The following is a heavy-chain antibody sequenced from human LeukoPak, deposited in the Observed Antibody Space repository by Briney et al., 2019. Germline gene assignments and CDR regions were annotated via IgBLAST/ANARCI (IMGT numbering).Heavy chain of an antibody. CDR2: INHSGST. Sequence: PSETLSLTCAVYGGSFSGYYWSWIRQPPGKGLGWIGEINHSGSTNYNPSLKSRVTISVDTSKNQFSLKLSSVTAADTAVYYCARVGLRFQYYFDYWGQGTLVTVSS. J-gene: IGHJ4*02. V-gene: IGHV4-34*01. CDR1: GGSFSGYY. CDR3: ARVGLRFQYYFDY. D-gene: IGHD4-17*01.